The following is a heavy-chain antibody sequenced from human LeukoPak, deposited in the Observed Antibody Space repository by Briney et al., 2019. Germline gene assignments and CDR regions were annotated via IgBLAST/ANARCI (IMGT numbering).Heavy chain of an antibody. D-gene: IGHD3-10*01. CDR3: ASAPWFGELLA. J-gene: IGHJ5*02. V-gene: IGHV4-4*02. CDR1: GFTFNDAW. CDR2: VYYSGST. Sequence: GSLRLSCVASGFTFNDAWMHWVRQPPGKGLEWIGYVYYSGSTYYNPSLKSRVTISVDKSKNQFSLKLSSVTAADTAVYYRASAPWFGELLAWGQGTLVTVSS.